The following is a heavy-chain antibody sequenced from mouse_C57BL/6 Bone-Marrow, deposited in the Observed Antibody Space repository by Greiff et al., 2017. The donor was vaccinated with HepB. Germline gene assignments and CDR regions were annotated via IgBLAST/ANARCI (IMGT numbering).Heavy chain of an antibody. D-gene: IGHD1-1*01. V-gene: IGHV1-63*01. CDR2: IYPGGGYT. Sequence: VQGVESGAELVRPGTSVKMSCKASGYTFTNYWIGWAKQRPGHGLEWIGDIYPGGGYTNYNEKFKGKATLTADKSSSTAYMQFSSLTSEVSAIYYCARLNYGRKDYWGQGTTLTVSS. J-gene: IGHJ2*01. CDR3: ARLNYGRKDY. CDR1: GYTFTNYW.